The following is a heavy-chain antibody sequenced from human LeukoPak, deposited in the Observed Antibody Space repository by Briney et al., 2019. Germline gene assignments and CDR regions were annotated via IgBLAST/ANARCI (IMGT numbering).Heavy chain of an antibody. J-gene: IGHJ5*02. V-gene: IGHV3-15*04. CDR2: IESKTDGGTT. D-gene: IGHD3-10*01. CDR3: TTDGPLSWFGESP. Sequence: GGSLRLSCAASGFTFSNAWLSWVRQAPGKGLEWVGRIESKTDGGTTDYAAPVKGRFTISRDDSKNTLYLQMNSPKTEDTAVYYCTTDGPLSWFGESPWGQGTLVTVSS. CDR1: GFTFSNAW.